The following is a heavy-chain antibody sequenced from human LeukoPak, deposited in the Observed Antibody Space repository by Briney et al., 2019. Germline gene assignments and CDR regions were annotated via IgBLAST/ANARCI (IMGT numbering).Heavy chain of an antibody. J-gene: IGHJ4*02. Sequence: GASVKVSCKASGGTFSSYAISWVRQAPGQGLEWMGGIIPIFGTANYAQKFQGRVTITTDESTSTAYMELSSLRSEDTAVYYCARGRSSYDSSGLLGYWGQGTLVTVSS. CDR2: IIPIFGTA. CDR3: ARGRSSYDSSGLLGY. V-gene: IGHV1-69*05. CDR1: GGTFSSYA. D-gene: IGHD3-22*01.